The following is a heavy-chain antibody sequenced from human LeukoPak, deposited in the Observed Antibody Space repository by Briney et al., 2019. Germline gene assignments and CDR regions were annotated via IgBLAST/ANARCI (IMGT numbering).Heavy chain of an antibody. J-gene: IGHJ4*02. D-gene: IGHD3-22*01. CDR1: GYTFTSYG. Sequence: GASVKASCKASGYTFTSYGISWVRQAPGQGLEWMGWISAYNGNTNYAQKLQGRVTMTTDTSTSTAYMELRSLRSDDTAVYYCARYSGYYDSSGNDYWGQGTLVTVSS. CDR3: ARYSGYYDSSGNDY. V-gene: IGHV1-18*01. CDR2: ISAYNGNT.